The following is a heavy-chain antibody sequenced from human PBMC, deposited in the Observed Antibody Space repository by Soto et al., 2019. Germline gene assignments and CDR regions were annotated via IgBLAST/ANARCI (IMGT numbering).Heavy chain of an antibody. CDR2: ISSSSSTI. V-gene: IGHV3-48*02. D-gene: IGHD2-2*01. CDR1: GFTISSYS. J-gene: IGHJ6*02. CDR3: ARDISTRSRYGMDV. Sequence: GGSLRLSCAASGFTISSYSMNWVRQAPGKGLEWVSYISSSSSTIYYADSVKGRFTISRDNAKNSLYLQMNSLRDEDTAVYYCARDISTRSRYGMDVWGQGTTVTVSS.